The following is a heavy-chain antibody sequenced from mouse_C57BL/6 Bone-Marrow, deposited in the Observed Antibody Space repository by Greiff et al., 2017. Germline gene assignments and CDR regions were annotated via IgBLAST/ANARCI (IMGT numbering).Heavy chain of an antibody. V-gene: IGHV1-69*01. CDR1: GYTFTSYW. CDR2: IDPSDSYT. J-gene: IGHJ1*03. Sequence: QVQLQQPGAELVMPGASVKLSCKASGYTFTSYWMHWVKQRPGQGLEWIGEIDPSDSYTNYNQKFKGKSTLTVDKSSSTAYMQLSSLTSEDSAVYYCARGYGSSYGYWYFDVWGTGTTVTVSS. CDR3: ARGYGSSYGYWYFDV. D-gene: IGHD1-1*01.